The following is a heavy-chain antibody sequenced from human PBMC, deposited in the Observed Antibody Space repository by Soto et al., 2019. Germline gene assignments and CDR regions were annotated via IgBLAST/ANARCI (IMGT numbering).Heavy chain of an antibody. D-gene: IGHD3-16*02. Sequence: ASVKVSCKASGYTFTSYGISWVRQAPGQGLEWMGWISAYNGNTNYAQKLQGRVTMTTDTSTSTAYMELRSLRSDDTAVYYCARDSSRDYDYVWGSYRYGEGAFAIWGQGTMVTVSS. CDR3: ARDSSRDYDYVWGSYRYGEGAFAI. CDR1: GYTFTSYG. CDR2: ISAYNGNT. J-gene: IGHJ3*02. V-gene: IGHV1-18*01.